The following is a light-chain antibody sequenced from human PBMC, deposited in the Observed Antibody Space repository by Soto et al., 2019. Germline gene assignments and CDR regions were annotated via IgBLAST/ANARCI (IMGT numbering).Light chain of an antibody. Sequence: QSALTQPASVSGSLGQSSTISCTGTTRDFAGYNDIRWYQPLPVKVRELMIYQVTIRPSGIYRRFSASKSGNTASLPLSVLQAEGEADYYCTSFSSSTSLNVFGTGTKAPS. V-gene: IGLV2-14*01. CDR3: TSFSSSTSLNV. CDR2: QVT. J-gene: IGLJ1*01. CDR1: TRDFAGYND.